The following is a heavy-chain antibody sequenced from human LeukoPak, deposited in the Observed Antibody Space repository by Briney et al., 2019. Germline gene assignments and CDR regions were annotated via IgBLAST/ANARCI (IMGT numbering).Heavy chain of an antibody. CDR3: ASLLYFDGDAFDI. CDR2: ISGSGGST. J-gene: IGHJ3*02. Sequence: GRSLRLSCAASGFTFSSYGMSWVRQAPGKGLEWVSAISGSGGSTYYADSVKGRFTISRDNSKNTLYLQMNSLRAEDTAVYYCASLLYFDGDAFDIWGQGTMVTVSS. V-gene: IGHV3-23*01. D-gene: IGHD3-9*01. CDR1: GFTFSSYG.